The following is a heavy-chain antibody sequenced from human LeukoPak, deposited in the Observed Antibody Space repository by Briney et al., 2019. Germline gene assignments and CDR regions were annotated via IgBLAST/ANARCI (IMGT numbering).Heavy chain of an antibody. CDR1: GGSSRSGDYF. Sequence: PSQTLSLTCAVSGGSSRSGDYFWSWIRQPPGKGLEWIGHIHYSGNTYYNPSLKSRVSISVDTSKNQFSLKLSSVTAADTAVYYCARENHDYGGKKAFDYWGQGTLVTVSS. D-gene: IGHD4-23*01. J-gene: IGHJ4*02. V-gene: IGHV4-30-4*01. CDR2: IHYSGNT. CDR3: ARENHDYGGKKAFDY.